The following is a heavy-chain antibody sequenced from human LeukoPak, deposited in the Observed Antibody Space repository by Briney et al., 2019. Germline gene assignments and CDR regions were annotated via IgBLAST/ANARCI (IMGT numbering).Heavy chain of an antibody. CDR2: ITDSGDST. J-gene: IGHJ4*02. CDR3: ARKYSGTNPFDY. Sequence: GGSLRLSCAASGFTFNNRAMSWVRQTPGKGLEWVSSITDSGDSTYYADSVKGRFTISRDLSKNTLYLQMNSLRAEDTALYYCARKYSGTNPFDYWGQGTLVTVSS. D-gene: IGHD1-26*01. V-gene: IGHV3-23*01. CDR1: GFTFNNRA.